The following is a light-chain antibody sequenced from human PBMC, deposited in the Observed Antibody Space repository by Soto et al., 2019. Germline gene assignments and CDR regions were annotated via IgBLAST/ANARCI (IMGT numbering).Light chain of an antibody. CDR2: HVK. CDR3: LSYAGSYTFV. V-gene: IGLV2-11*01. Sequence: QSALTQPRSVSGSPGQSVTISCTGTSIYVGGYSYVSWYQQHPGKAPKLMMYHVKTRPSAIPDRFSGSTSGNTASLTISGLQAEDEAGYYCLSYAGSYTFVFGSGTKLTVL. J-gene: IGLJ1*01. CDR1: SIYVGGYSY.